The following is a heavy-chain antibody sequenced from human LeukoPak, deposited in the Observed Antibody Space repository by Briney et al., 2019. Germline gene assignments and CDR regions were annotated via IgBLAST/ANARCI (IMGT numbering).Heavy chain of an antibody. J-gene: IGHJ3*02. CDR3: ASRVGATTATDAFDI. CDR1: GYTFTSYG. V-gene: IGHV1-18*01. Sequence: ASVKVSCKASGYTFTSYGISWVRQAPGQGLEWMGWISAYNGNTNYAHKLQGRVTMTTDTSTSTAYMELRSLRSDDTAVYYCASRVGATTATDAFDIWGQGTMVTVSS. CDR2: ISAYNGNT. D-gene: IGHD1-26*01.